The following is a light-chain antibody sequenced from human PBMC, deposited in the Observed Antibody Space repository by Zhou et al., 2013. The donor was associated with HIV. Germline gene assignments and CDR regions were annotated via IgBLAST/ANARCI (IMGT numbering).Light chain of an antibody. J-gene: IGKJ1*01. V-gene: IGKV1-17*01. CDR3: QQYSSSWT. CDR2: SAS. Sequence: DIQMTQSPSSLSASVGDRVTITCRASQGIRNDLGWYQQKPGKAPKRLIYSASSLQSGVPSRFSGSGSGTEFTLTISSLQPDDFAIYYCQQYSSSWTFGQGTRVEMK. CDR1: QGIRND.